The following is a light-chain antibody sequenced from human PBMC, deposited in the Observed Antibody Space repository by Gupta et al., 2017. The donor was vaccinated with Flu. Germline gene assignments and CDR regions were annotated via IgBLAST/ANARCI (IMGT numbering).Light chain of an antibody. J-gene: IGKJ3*01. CDR2: GAS. CDR1: QSVRSRY. V-gene: IGKV3-20*01. CDR3: QHEGRSPFT. Sequence: GTLYLSPGERATLSCRARQSVRSRYLAWYQQKPGQAPRLLIYGASSRATGIPDRFSGSGSGTEFTLTISRLEPEDFAAYYRQHEGRSPFTFGHGTKVDIK.